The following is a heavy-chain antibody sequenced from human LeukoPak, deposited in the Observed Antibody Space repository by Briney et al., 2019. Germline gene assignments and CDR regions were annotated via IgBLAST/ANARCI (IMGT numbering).Heavy chain of an antibody. J-gene: IGHJ5*02. CDR3: ARDSVELVWFGELLAWFDP. D-gene: IGHD3-10*01. Sequence: GASVKVSCKASGYTFTNYGISWVRQAPGQGLECMGWISAYNGNTNYAQRFQGRVTMTTDTSTSTAYMELRSLRSDDTAVYYCARDSVELVWFGELLAWFDPWGQGTLVTVSS. CDR1: GYTFTNYG. CDR2: ISAYNGNT. V-gene: IGHV1-18*01.